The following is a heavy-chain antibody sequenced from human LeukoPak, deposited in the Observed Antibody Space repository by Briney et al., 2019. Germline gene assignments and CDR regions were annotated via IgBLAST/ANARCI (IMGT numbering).Heavy chain of an antibody. CDR2: ISGSGGST. CDR1: GFTFSSYA. D-gene: IGHD4-17*01. Sequence: GGSLRFSCAASGFTFSSYARGWVRQAPGKGLEGGSLISGSGGSTYHADSVTGRFTVSRDNYKNTEYLQMNSLRAEDTAIYYCAKDDDDGDHVVVDHWGQGTLVTVSS. J-gene: IGHJ4*02. CDR3: AKDDDDGDHVVVDH. V-gene: IGHV3-23*01.